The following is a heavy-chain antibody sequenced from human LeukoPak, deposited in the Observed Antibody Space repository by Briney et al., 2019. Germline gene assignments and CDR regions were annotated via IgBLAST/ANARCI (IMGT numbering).Heavy chain of an antibody. J-gene: IGHJ5*02. CDR2: IYYSGST. Sequence: ASETLSLTCTVSGGSISSSSYYWGWIRQPPGKGLEWIGSIYYSGSTYYNPSLKSRVTISVDTSKNQFSLKLSSVTAADTAVYYCARAGPVVPAAPWGQGTLVTVSS. V-gene: IGHV4-39*07. CDR1: GGSISSSSYY. D-gene: IGHD2-2*01. CDR3: ARAGPVVPAAP.